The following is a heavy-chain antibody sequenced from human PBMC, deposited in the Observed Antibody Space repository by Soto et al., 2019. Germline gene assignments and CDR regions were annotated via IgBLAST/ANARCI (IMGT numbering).Heavy chain of an antibody. D-gene: IGHD1-26*01. J-gene: IGHJ5*02. V-gene: IGHV1-8*01. CDR1: GYTFDIYD. Sequence: QVQLVQSAAEVKKPGASVKVSCRAAGYTFDIYDINWVRQAPGQGLEWMGWMNPNSGDTSHAQRFQGRGTLTGDTSVSTAYMELSSLTSEDTAVYYCARGRVRGYNWFDPWGQGTLLTVSS. CDR3: ARGRVRGYNWFDP. CDR2: MNPNSGDT.